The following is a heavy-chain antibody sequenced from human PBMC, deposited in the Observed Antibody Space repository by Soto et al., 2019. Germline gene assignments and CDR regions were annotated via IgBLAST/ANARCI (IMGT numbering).Heavy chain of an antibody. Sequence: QVQLQESGPRLVEPSGTLSLTCAVSGGSMYSSNWWSWVRQPPGKGLEWIGQIFHSGAANYNLSLKSRVTISLVKSENQFSLKMSSVTAADTAVYYCASLGIILTSFDSWGQGTLVTVSS. CDR3: ASLGIILTSFDS. CDR1: GGSMYSSNW. V-gene: IGHV4-4*02. CDR2: IFHSGAA. D-gene: IGHD2-8*01. J-gene: IGHJ4*02.